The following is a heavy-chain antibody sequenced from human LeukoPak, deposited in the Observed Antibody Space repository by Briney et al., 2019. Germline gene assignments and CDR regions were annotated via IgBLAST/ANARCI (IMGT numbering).Heavy chain of an antibody. J-gene: IGHJ4*02. CDR2: IHYSGST. CDR3: ARLASGSYGPLTPFDY. CDR1: GGSISNYY. D-gene: IGHD1-26*01. V-gene: IGHV4-59*08. Sequence: PSETLSLTCTVSGGSISNYYWGWIRQPPGKGLEWMGYIHYSGSTKYNPSLKSRVTISVDTSKNQFSLRLSSVTAADTAVYYSARLASGSYGPLTPFDYWGQGTLVTVSS.